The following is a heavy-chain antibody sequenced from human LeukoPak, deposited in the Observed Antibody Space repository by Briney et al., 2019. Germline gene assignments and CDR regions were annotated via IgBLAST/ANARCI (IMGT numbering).Heavy chain of an antibody. CDR3: ARDPDIVVVPAAD. J-gene: IGHJ4*02. D-gene: IGHD2-2*01. Sequence: SETLSLTCTVSGYSISSGYYWGSIRQPPGKGLEWIGSIYHSGSTYYNPSLKSRVTISVDTSKNQFSLKLSSVTAADTAVYYCARDPDIVVVPAADWGQGTLVTVSS. CDR1: GYSISSGYY. V-gene: IGHV4-38-2*02. CDR2: IYHSGST.